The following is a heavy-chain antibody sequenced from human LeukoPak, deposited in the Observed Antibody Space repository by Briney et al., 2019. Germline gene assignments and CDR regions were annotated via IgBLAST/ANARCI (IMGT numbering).Heavy chain of an antibody. D-gene: IGHD2-2*01. J-gene: IGHJ4*02. CDR3: ARDPGYCTSHSCTTYFDY. Sequence: GGSLRLSCAASRFTFSNYAMHWVRQAPGKGLEWVAVISSDGGHKSYADSVKGRFSISRDSSKKTLYLQLSGLRVEDTAVYYCARDPGYCTSHSCTTYFDYWGQGTLVTASS. V-gene: IGHV3-30*04. CDR2: ISSDGGHK. CDR1: RFTFSNYA.